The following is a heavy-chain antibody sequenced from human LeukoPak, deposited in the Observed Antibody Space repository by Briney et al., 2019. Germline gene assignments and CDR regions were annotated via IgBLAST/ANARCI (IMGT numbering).Heavy chain of an antibody. J-gene: IGHJ4*02. CDR2: INHSGST. V-gene: IGHV4-34*01. CDR1: GGSFSGYY. D-gene: IGHD3-10*01. Sequence: SETLSLTCAVYGGSFSGYYWSWIRQPPGKGLEWIGEINHSGSTNYNPSLKSRVTISVDTSKSQFSLKLSSVTAADTAVYYCARVRGYYGSGSYQDYWGQGTLVTVSS. CDR3: ARVRGYYGSGSYQDY.